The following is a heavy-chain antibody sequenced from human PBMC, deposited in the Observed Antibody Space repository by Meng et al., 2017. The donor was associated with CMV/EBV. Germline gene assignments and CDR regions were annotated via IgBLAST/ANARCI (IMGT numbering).Heavy chain of an antibody. V-gene: IGHV1-8*01. CDR2: INPNSGNT. J-gene: IGHJ6*02. Sequence: ASVKVSCKASGYTFTSYDINWVRQATGQGLEWMGWINPNSGNTGYAQKFQGRVTMTRNTSISTAYMELSSLRSEDTAVYYCARGRRRITIFGVVIIIGDYYYGMDVWGQGTTVTVSS. D-gene: IGHD3-3*01. CDR1: GYTFTSYD. CDR3: ARGRRRITIFGVVIIIGDYYYGMDV.